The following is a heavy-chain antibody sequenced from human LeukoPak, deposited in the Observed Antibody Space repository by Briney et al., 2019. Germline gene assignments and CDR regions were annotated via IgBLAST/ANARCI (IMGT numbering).Heavy chain of an antibody. D-gene: IGHD1-26*01. V-gene: IGHV4-38-2*02. J-gene: IGHJ6*03. CDR3: ARGEGYFNYYMDV. Sequence: SETLSLTCTVSGYSITSGYYCGWIRQAPGKGLEWIGNFYHSGSTYYNPSLERRVTISIDTSKNQCSLKLSSMTAADTAMYYCARGEGYFNYYMDVWGKGTTVTVSS. CDR2: FYHSGST. CDR1: GYSITSGYY.